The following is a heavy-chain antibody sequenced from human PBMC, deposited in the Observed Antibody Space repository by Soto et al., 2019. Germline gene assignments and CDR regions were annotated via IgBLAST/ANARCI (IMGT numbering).Heavy chain of an antibody. CDR3: ARMNQLAPKRNAFDI. V-gene: IGHV4-59*01. J-gene: IGHJ3*02. Sequence: LSLTCTVSGGSISSYFWTWIRQSPGKGLQWIGYVHYSGNTNYNPSLKSRVTMSVDTSKNQFSLRLTSVTAADTAVYYCARMNQLAPKRNAFDIWGQGTMVTV. CDR2: VHYSGNT. CDR1: GGSISSYF. D-gene: IGHD1-1*01.